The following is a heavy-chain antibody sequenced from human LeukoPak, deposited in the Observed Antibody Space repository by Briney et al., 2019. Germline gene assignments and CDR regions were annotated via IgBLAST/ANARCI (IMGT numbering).Heavy chain of an antibody. CDR1: GYTFTSYY. D-gene: IGHD4-23*01. CDR2: INPSGGST. Sequence: ASVKVSCKASGYTFTSYYMRWVRQAPGQGLEWMGIINPSGGSTSYAQKFQGRVTMTRNTSISTAYMELSSLRSEDTAVYYCARVGGNGDYWGQGTLVTVSS. V-gene: IGHV1-46*01. J-gene: IGHJ4*02. CDR3: ARVGGNGDY.